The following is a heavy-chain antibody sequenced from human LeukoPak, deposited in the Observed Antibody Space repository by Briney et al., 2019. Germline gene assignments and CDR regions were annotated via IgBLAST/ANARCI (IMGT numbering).Heavy chain of an antibody. V-gene: IGHV1-69*13. D-gene: IGHD5-18*01. CDR1: GGTFSSYS. J-gene: IGHJ5*01. Sequence: SVKVSCKASGGTFSSYSFSWVRQAPGQGLEWLGGIIVIFGTPNYPQKFHGRVTITADESTSTIYMELSSLRSEDTAMYYCARDVDSSMVTNWFDSWGQGTLVTVSS. CDR3: ARDVDSSMVTNWFDS. CDR2: IIVIFGTP.